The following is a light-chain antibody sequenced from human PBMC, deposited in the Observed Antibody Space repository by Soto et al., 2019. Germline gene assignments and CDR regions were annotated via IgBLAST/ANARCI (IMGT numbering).Light chain of an antibody. CDR2: DAS. V-gene: IGKV3-11*01. CDR3: QQRSNWPPT. Sequence: EIVLTQSPATLSWSPGERATLSCRASQSVSSYLAWYQQRPGQAPRLLIYDASNRATGIPARFSGSGSGTDFTLTISSREPEDFAVYYCQQRSNWPPTFGQGTRLEI. CDR1: QSVSSY. J-gene: IGKJ5*01.